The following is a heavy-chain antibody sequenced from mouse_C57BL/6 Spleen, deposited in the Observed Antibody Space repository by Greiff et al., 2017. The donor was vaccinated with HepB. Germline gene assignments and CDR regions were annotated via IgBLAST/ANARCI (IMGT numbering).Heavy chain of an antibody. Sequence: VQLQQSGTVLARPGASVKMSCKTSGYTFTSYWMHWVKQRPGQGLEWIGAIYPGNSDTSYNQKFKGKAKLTAVTSASTAYMELSSLTNEDSAVYYCSYDTLARSYFDYWGQGTTLTVSS. D-gene: IGHD2-12*01. CDR3: SYDTLARSYFDY. CDR2: IYPGNSDT. V-gene: IGHV1-5*01. CDR1: GYTFTSYW. J-gene: IGHJ2*01.